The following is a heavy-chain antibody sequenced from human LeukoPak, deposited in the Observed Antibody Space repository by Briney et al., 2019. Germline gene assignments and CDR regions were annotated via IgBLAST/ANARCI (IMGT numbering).Heavy chain of an antibody. CDR3: ATVGEDYDSSGYYY. J-gene: IGHJ4*02. CDR2: IWYDGSNK. D-gene: IGHD3-22*01. Sequence: GGSLRLSCAASGFTFSNYGMSWVRQAPGKGLEWVAVIWYDGSNKYYADSVKGRFTISRDNSKNTLYLQMNSLRAEDTAVYYCATVGEDYDSSGYYYWGQGTLVTVSS. V-gene: IGHV3-33*08. CDR1: GFTFSNYG.